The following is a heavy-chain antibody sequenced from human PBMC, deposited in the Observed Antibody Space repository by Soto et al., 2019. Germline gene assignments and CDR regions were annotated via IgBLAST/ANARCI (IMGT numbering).Heavy chain of an antibody. V-gene: IGHV3-23*01. CDR3: ARRSSSWYFDY. J-gene: IGHJ4*02. Sequence: EVQLLESGGGLVQPGGSLRLSCAASGFTFSNYAMNWVRQAPGKGLEWVSAISGSGDSTYYADSVKGRFTISRDNSKNTQYLQMNSLRAEDTAVYYCARRSSSWYFDYWGQGTLVTVSS. CDR2: ISGSGDST. D-gene: IGHD6-13*01. CDR1: GFTFSNYA.